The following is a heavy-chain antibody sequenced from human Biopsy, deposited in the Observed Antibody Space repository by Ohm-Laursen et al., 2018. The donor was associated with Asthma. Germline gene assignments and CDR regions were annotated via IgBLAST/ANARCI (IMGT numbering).Heavy chain of an antibody. J-gene: IGHJ4*02. CDR1: GGSISVSNW. V-gene: IGHV4-4*02. CDR3: ARRWRSYDSSNYYLDQ. CDR2: IYHLGNA. D-gene: IGHD3-22*01. Sequence: PSETLSLTCDVSGGSISVSNWWSWVRQPPGRGLEWIGQIYHLGNANYNPSLKSRVTMSVDKSKNQFSLKLNSVTAADTAVYFCARRWRSYDSSNYYLDQWGQGTLVTVSS.